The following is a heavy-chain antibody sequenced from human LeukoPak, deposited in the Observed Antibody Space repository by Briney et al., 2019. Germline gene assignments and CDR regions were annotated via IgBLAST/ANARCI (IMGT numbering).Heavy chain of an antibody. CDR1: GFTFSSYA. D-gene: IGHD3-22*01. V-gene: IGHV3-23*01. CDR2: ISGSGGST. CDR3: VREVHYYYDSSGYLDY. Sequence: PGGSLRLSCAASGFTFSSYAMSWVRQAPGKGLEWVSAISGSGGSTYYADSVKGRFTISRDNSKNTLYLQMNSLRAEDTAVYYCVREVHYYYDSSGYLDYWGQGTLVTVSS. J-gene: IGHJ4*02.